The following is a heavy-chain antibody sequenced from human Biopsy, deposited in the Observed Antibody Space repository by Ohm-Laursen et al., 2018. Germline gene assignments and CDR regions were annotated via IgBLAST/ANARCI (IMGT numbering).Heavy chain of an antibody. J-gene: IGHJ5*01. Sequence: SLSLSCAASGFSFSDNYMDWVRQAPGKGLEWVGRISDKANSSTTDYAASVKGRFTIARDDSKNSLYRQMNSLKTEDTALYYCARAGRYGSGGGCYSWFDSWGQGTLVTVSS. CDR2: ISDKANSSTT. CDR1: GFSFSDNY. CDR3: ARAGRYGSGGGCYSWFDS. D-gene: IGHD2-15*01. V-gene: IGHV3-72*01.